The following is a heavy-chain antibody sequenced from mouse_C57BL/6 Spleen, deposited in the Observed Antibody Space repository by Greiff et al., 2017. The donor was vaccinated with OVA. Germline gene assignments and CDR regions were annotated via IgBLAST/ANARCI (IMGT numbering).Heavy chain of an antibody. CDR2: IYPGSGST. CDR3: ARYSSYSWFAY. Sequence: VQLQQPGAELVKPGASVKMSCKASGYTFTSYWITWVKQRPGQGLEWIGDIYPGSGSTNYNEKFKSKATLTVETSSSTAYMQLSSLTSEDSAVYYCARYSSYSWFAYWGQGTLVTVSA. CDR1: GYTFTSYW. D-gene: IGHD1-1*01. V-gene: IGHV1-55*01. J-gene: IGHJ3*01.